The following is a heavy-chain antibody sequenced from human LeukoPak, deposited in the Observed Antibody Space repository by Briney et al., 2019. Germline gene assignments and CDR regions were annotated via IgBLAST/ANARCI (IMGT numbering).Heavy chain of an antibody. V-gene: IGHV3-21*01. D-gene: IGHD3-10*02. J-gene: IGHJ6*04. Sequence: GGSLRPSCAASGFTFSSYSMNWVRRSPGKGLEWVSSISSSSSYIYYADSVKGRFTISRDNAKNSLYLQMNSLRAEDTAVYYCAELGITMIGGVWGKGTTVTISS. CDR3: AELGITMIGGV. CDR2: ISSSSSYI. CDR1: GFTFSSYS.